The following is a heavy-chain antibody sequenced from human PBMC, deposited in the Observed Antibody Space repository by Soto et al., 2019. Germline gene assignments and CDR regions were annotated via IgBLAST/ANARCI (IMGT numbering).Heavy chain of an antibody. D-gene: IGHD2-21*01. CDR2: IYSSGGT. Sequence: QVHLQESGPGLVTPSQTLSLTCTVSGDSVNRDDFYWSWIRQPPGKGLEWIGYIYSSGGTYYNPSLKSRLSLSIDASRNQFSLRLTSVTPADTAVYYCARSTGRYWGQGTLVTVSS. V-gene: IGHV4-30-4*01. CDR1: GDSVNRDDFY. CDR3: ARSTGRY. J-gene: IGHJ4*02.